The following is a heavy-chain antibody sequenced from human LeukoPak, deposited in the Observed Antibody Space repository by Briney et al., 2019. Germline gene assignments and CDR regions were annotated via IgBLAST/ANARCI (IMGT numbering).Heavy chain of an antibody. CDR2: IYSSVST. CDR1: GGSISSNAYY. D-gene: IGHD1-26*01. Sequence: PSETLSLTCPVSGGSISSNAYYWAWLRQPPGKGLEWIGSIYSSVSTYYNPSLKSRVTISGDTSKNQFSLRLSSVTAADTALYYCAYSGSYGHLGYWGEGIPVTVSS. CDR3: AYSGSYGHLGY. V-gene: IGHV4-39*01. J-gene: IGHJ4*02.